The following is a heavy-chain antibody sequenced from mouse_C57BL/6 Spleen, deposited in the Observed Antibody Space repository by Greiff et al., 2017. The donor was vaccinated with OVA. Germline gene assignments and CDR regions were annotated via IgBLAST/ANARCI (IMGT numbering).Heavy chain of an antibody. D-gene: IGHD1-1*01. CDR3: ARRYYGSTSYFDY. J-gene: IGHJ2*01. CDR2: IDPEAGET. Sequence: VQLQQSGAELVKPGASVTLSCTASGFNIKDYYMHWVKQRTEQGLEWIGRIDPEAGETKYAPKFQGKATITADTSSNTAYLQLSILTSEDTAVYYCARRYYGSTSYFDYWGQGTTLTVSS. V-gene: IGHV14-2*01. CDR1: GFNIKDYY.